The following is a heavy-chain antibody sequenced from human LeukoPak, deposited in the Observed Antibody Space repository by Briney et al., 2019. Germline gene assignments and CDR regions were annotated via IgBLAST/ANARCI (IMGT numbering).Heavy chain of an antibody. Sequence: GGSLRLSCAASGFTFTTYWMHWVRQAPGKGLVWVSHINSDGSITSYADSVKGRFTISRDNAKNTLYLQMNSLRAEDTAVYYCARNAVDTANAVWGQGTTVTVSS. V-gene: IGHV3-74*01. CDR3: ARNAVDTANAV. CDR2: INSDGSIT. D-gene: IGHD5-18*01. J-gene: IGHJ6*02. CDR1: GFTFTTYW.